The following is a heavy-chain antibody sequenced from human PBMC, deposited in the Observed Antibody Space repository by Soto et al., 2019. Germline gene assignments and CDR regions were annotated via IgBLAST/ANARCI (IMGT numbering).Heavy chain of an antibody. CDR2: MYNTGST. J-gene: IGHJ6*02. CDR3: ARDLWGYCGTDCYPLDV. D-gene: IGHD2-21*02. Sequence: SETLSLTCTVSGGSISRYYWSWIRQPPGKGLEWIGYMYNTGSTVFNPSFKSRVTISVDTSKNQFSLKLNSVTAADTAVYYCARDLWGYCGTDCYPLDVWGQGTTVTVS. CDR1: GGSISRYY. V-gene: IGHV4-59*01.